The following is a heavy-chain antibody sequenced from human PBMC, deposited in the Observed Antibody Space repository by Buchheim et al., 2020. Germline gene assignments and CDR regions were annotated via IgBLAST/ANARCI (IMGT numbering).Heavy chain of an antibody. D-gene: IGHD2-2*01. V-gene: IGHV3-23*01. CDR2: ISGSGSTT. J-gene: IGHJ4*02. Sequence: EVQLLESGGGLVQPGGSLRLSCAASGFTFSRYAMSWVRQAPGKGLEWVSAISGSGSTTYYTDSVKVRLTISRDNSKNPLYLQMNSLRAEDTAVYYCAKDLVPAADYFHFDYWGQGTL. CDR1: GFTFSRYA. CDR3: AKDLVPAADYFHFDY.